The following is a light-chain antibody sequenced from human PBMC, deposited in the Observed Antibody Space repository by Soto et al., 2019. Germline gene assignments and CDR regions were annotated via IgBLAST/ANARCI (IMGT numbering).Light chain of an antibody. CDR2: GVS. J-gene: IGKJ1*01. CDR3: QQYNNWPAT. V-gene: IGKV3-15*01. Sequence: EIVMTQSPATLSVSPGERATLSCRASQSVSSNLAWYQQKPGQAPRLLIYGVSTRATGIPARFSGSGSGTEFTLTISSLQSEDFAVYSCQQYNNWPATFGQGTKVDIK. CDR1: QSVSSN.